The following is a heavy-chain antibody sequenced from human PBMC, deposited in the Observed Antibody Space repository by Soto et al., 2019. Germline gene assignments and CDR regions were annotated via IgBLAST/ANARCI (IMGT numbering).Heavy chain of an antibody. D-gene: IGHD3-16*02. Sequence: SVKVSCKASGGTFSSYAISWVRQAPGQGLEWMGGIIPIFGTANYAQKFQGRVTITADKSTSTAYMELSSLRSEDTAVYYCARAGYYDYVWGSYRQFDYLGQGTLGTVSS. CDR3: ARAGYYDYVWGSYRQFDY. CDR2: IIPIFGTA. V-gene: IGHV1-69*06. CDR1: GGTFSSYA. J-gene: IGHJ4*02.